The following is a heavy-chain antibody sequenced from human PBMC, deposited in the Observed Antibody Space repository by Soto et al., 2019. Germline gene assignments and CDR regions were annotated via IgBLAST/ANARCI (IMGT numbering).Heavy chain of an antibody. D-gene: IGHD2-2*01. V-gene: IGHV3-11*01. J-gene: IGHJ4*02. CDR1: GFTFSDYY. CDR2: ISSSGSTI. CDR3: ARGCSSTSCYAHRLSDFDY. Sequence: GGSLRLSCAASGFTFSDYYMSWIRQAPGKGLEWVSYISSSGSTIYYADSVKGRFTISRDNAKNSLYLQMNSLRAEDTAVYYCARGCSSTSCYAHRLSDFDYWGQGTLVTVSS.